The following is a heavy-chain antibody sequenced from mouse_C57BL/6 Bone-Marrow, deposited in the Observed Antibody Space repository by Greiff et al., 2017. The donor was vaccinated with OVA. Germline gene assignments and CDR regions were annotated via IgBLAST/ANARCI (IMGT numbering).Heavy chain of an antibody. D-gene: IGHD2-2*01. Sequence: VQLQQPGAELVKPGASVKLSCKASGYTFTSYWMQWVKQRPGQGLEWIGEIDPSDSYTNYNQKFKGKATLTVDTSSSTAYMQLSSLTSEDSAVYYCSKCRNGYYWYFDVWGTGTTVTVSS. CDR3: SKCRNGYYWYFDV. CDR2: IDPSDSYT. J-gene: IGHJ1*03. V-gene: IGHV1-50*01. CDR1: GYTFTSYW.